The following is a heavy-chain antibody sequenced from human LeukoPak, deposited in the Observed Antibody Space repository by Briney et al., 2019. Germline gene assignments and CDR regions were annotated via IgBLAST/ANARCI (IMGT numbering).Heavy chain of an antibody. CDR2: IWYDGSNK. CDR1: GFTFSSYG. V-gene: IGHV3-33*01. CDR3: ATRALGYFDY. J-gene: IGHJ4*02. Sequence: PGRSLRLSCAASGFTFSSYGMHWVRQAPGKGLEWVAVIWYDGSNKYYADSVKGRFTISRDNSKNTLYLQMNSLRAEDTAVYYCATRALGYFDYWGQGTLVTVSS.